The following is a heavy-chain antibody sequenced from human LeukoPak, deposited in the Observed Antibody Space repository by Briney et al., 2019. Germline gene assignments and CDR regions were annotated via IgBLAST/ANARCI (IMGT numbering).Heavy chain of an antibody. CDR3: ARDRDAGYNSGWNPFDY. V-gene: IGHV3-30*03. CDR1: GFTFSSYG. CDR2: VSYDDSRK. J-gene: IGHJ4*02. Sequence: GGSLRLSCAASGFTFSSYGMHWVRRAPGKGLEWVAVVSYDDSRKYYADSVKGRFTISRDNSNNVVYLQMNSLRPEDTAVYYCARDRDAGYNSGWNPFDYWGQGMLVTVSS. D-gene: IGHD6-19*01.